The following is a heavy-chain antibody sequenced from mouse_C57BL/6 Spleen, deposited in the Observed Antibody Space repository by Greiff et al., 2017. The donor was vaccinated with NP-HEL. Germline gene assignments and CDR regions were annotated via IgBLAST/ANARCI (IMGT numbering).Heavy chain of an antibody. V-gene: IGHV1-19*01. D-gene: IGHD1-1*01. CDR1: GYTFTDYY. Sequence: VQLQQSGPVLVKPGASVKMSCKASGYTFTDYYMNWVKQSHGKSLEWIGVINPYNGGTSYNQKFKGKATLTVDKSSSTAYMELNSLTSEDSAVYYCARDGSSLDYWGQGTTLTVSS. J-gene: IGHJ2*01. CDR2: INPYNGGT. CDR3: ARDGSSLDY.